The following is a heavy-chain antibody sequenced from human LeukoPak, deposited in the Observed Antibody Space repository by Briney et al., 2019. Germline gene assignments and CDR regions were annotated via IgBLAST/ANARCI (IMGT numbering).Heavy chain of an antibody. CDR3: ARGKSGNFDY. CDR1: GGSISSSSYY. Sequence: PSETLSLTCTVSGGSISSSSYYWGWIRQPPGKGLEWIGSIYYSGSTYYNPSLKSRVTISVDTSKNQFSLKLSSVTAADTAVYYCARGKSGNFDYWGQGTLVTVSS. V-gene: IGHV4-39*01. CDR2: IYYSGST. J-gene: IGHJ4*02.